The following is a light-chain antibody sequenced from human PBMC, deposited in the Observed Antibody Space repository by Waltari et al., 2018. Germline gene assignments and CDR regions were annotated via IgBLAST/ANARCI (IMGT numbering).Light chain of an antibody. Sequence: QSVLTQPPSVSAAPGQKGTISCRGRSSNIGNTYVPLYQQPPGTAPKLRSYGNNERPAGIPDRFSGSKAGTSATLGITGLQTGDEAYYYCGTWDSSLSFWVFGGGTKLTVL. J-gene: IGLJ3*02. V-gene: IGLV1-51*02. CDR3: GTWDSSLSFWV. CDR1: SSNIGNTY. CDR2: GNN.